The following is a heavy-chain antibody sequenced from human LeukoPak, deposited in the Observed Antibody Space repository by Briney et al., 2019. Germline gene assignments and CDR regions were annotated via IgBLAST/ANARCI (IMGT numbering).Heavy chain of an antibody. CDR2: IIPILGIA. V-gene: IGHV1-69*04. Sequence: SVKVSCKASGGTFSSYAISWVRQAPGQGLEWMGRIIPILGIANYAQKFQGRVTITADKSTSTAYMELSSLRSEDTAVYYCARDQAVVAHNWFDPWGQGTLVTVSS. CDR1: GGTFSSYA. CDR3: ARDQAVVAHNWFDP. D-gene: IGHD2-21*01. J-gene: IGHJ5*02.